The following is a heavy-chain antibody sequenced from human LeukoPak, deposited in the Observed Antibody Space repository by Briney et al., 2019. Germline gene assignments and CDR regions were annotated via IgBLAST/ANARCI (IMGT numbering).Heavy chain of an antibody. CDR3: ASCSLPVAASRWFDP. CDR1: GGSFSGYY. J-gene: IGHJ5*02. D-gene: IGHD6-19*01. CDR2: INHSGST. Sequence: SETLSLTCAVYGGSFSGYYWSWIRQPPGKGLEWIGEINHSGSTNYNPSLKSRVTISVDTSKNQFSLKLSSVTAADTAVYYCASCSLPVAASRWFDPWGQGTLVTVFS. V-gene: IGHV4-34*01.